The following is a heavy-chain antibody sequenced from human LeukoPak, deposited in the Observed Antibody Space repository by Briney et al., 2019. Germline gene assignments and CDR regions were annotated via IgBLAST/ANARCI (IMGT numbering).Heavy chain of an antibody. J-gene: IGHJ5*02. CDR1: GFIFSNHG. D-gene: IGHD3-10*01. V-gene: IGHV3-33*01. CDR2: IWDDGNNK. Sequence: GGSLRLSCAASGFIFSNHGMHWVRQAPGKRLEWVAVIWDDGNNKRYANSVNGRFTISRDNSENTLYLQMNGLTAEDTAMYYCARDSYQDYYGRFDPWGQGTLVIVSS. CDR3: ARDSYQDYYGRFDP.